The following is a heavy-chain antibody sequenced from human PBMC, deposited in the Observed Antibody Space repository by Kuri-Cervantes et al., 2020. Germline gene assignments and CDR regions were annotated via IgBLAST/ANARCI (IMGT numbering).Heavy chain of an antibody. CDR2: IKSKTDGGTT. D-gene: IGHD4-23*01. CDR3: TTDGSGGFYGGNSFDY. J-gene: IGHJ4*02. V-gene: IGHV3-15*01. Sequence: GESLKISCAASGFTFNNAWMGWVRQAPGKGLEWVGRIKSKTDGGTTDYTTPVKGRFTISRGDSKNTLYLQMNSLKTEDTAVYYCTTDGSGGFYGGNSFDYWGQGTLVTVSS. CDR1: GFTFNNAW.